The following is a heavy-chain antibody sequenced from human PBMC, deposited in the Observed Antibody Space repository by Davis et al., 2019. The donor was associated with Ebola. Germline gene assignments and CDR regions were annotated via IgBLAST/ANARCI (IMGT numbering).Heavy chain of an antibody. CDR2: ISYDGNNK. Sequence: GGSLRLSCAASGFTFSNYPMYWVRQAPGKGLEWVALISYDGNNKYYADYADSVKGRLTISRDNSKNTLYLQMNSLRAEDTAVYYCAKDVLWFGEFFYWGQGTLVTVSS. J-gene: IGHJ4*02. D-gene: IGHD3-10*01. CDR1: GFTFSNYP. V-gene: IGHV3-30-3*01. CDR3: AKDVLWFGEFFY.